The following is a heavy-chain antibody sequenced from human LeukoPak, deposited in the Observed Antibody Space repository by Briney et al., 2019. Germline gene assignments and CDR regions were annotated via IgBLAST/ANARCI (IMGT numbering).Heavy chain of an antibody. J-gene: IGHJ6*02. CDR1: GFTFSSYW. CDR2: INSDGSST. CDR3: ARVQPPDDYRDYGMDV. V-gene: IGHV3-74*01. Sequence: GSLRLSCAASGFTFSSYWMHWVRQAPGKGLVWVSRINSDGSSTSYADSVKGRFTISRDNAKNTLYLQMNSLRAEDTAVYYCARVQPPDDYRDYGMDVWGQGTTVTVSS. D-gene: IGHD4-4*01.